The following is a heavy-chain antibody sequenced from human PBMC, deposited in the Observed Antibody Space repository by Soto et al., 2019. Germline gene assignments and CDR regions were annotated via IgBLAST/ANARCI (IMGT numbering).Heavy chain of an antibody. CDR2: IRSKAYGGTT. J-gene: IGHJ3*02. V-gene: IGHV3-49*03. CDR3: TRDPSLKLRYFDWSPPPAFDI. CDR1: GFTFGDYA. Sequence: GGSLRLSCTASGFTFGDYAMSWFRQAPGKGLEWVGFIRSKAYGGTTEYAASVKGRFTISRDDSKSIAYLQMNSLKTEDTAVYYCTRDPSLKLRYFDWSPPPAFDIWGQGTMVTVSS. D-gene: IGHD3-9*01.